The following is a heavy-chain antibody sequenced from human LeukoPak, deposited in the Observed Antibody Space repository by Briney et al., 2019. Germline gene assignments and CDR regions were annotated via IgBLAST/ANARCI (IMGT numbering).Heavy chain of an antibody. J-gene: IGHJ6*02. D-gene: IGHD1-26*01. CDR2: ISYDGSNK. V-gene: IGHV3-30*18. CDR1: GFTFSSYG. CDR3: AKDKGGSYYYYGMDV. Sequence: GGSLRLSCAASGFTFSSYGMHWVRQAPGKGLERVAVISYDGSNKYYADSVKGRFTISRDNSKNTLYLQMNSLRAEDTAVYYCAKDKGGSYYYYGMDVWGQGTTVTVSS.